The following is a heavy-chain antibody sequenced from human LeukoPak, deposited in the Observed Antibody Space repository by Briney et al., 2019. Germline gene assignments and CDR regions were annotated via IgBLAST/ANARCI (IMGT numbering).Heavy chain of an antibody. CDR3: TTDYENPMVLVTLNNYYYYMDV. CDR2: IKSKTDGGTT. D-gene: IGHD3-22*01. CDR1: GFTFSNAW. Sequence: GGSLRLSCAASGFTFSNAWMSWVRQAPGKGLEWVGRIKSKTDGGTTDYAAPVKGRFTISRDDSKNTLYLQMNSLKTEDTAVYYCTTDYENPMVLVTLNNYYYYMDVWGKGTTVTISS. V-gene: IGHV3-15*01. J-gene: IGHJ6*03.